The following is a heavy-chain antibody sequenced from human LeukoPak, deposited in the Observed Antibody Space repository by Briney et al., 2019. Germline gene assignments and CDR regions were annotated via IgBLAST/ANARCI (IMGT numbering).Heavy chain of an antibody. CDR3: ARSGYSYGPDFDY. D-gene: IGHD5-18*01. J-gene: IGHJ4*02. CDR1: GGSISSYY. Sequence: SETLSLTCTVSGGSISSYYWSWIRQPPGKGPEWIGYIYYSGSTTYNPSLKSRVTISVDTSKNQFSLKLSSVTAADTAVYYCARSGYSYGPDFDYWGQGTLVTVSP. V-gene: IGHV4-59*08. CDR2: IYYSGST.